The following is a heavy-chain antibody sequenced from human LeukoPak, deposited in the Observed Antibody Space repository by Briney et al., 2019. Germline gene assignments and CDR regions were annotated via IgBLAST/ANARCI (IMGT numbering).Heavy chain of an antibody. CDR3: ARCLPLIGPDGPGDY. J-gene: IGHJ4*02. Sequence: GGSLRLSCEASGFFFGSYSMNWVRQAPGKGLEWVSSISSSNDYIYYADSVKGRFTISRDNAKKSLYLQMNSLRADDTAVYYCARCLPLIGPDGPGDYWGQGTLVTVSS. V-gene: IGHV3-21*01. CDR1: GFFFGSYS. D-gene: IGHD1-14*01. CDR2: ISSSNDYI.